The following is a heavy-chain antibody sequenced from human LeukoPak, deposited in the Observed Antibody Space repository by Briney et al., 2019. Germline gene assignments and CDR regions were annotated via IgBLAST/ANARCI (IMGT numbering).Heavy chain of an antibody. CDR1: GFTFRNYA. J-gene: IGHJ5*02. Sequence: GGSLRLSCAASGFTFRNYAMSWVRQSPGRGLEWVSSISGNGGTTYYAHCVEGLFTISRDNSKNTLDLKMSSLRADDTAVYYCAKATLNCSGGSCYSGFDPWGQGTLVTVSS. CDR2: ISGNGGTT. CDR3: AKATLNCSGGSCYSGFDP. V-gene: IGHV3-23*01. D-gene: IGHD2-15*01.